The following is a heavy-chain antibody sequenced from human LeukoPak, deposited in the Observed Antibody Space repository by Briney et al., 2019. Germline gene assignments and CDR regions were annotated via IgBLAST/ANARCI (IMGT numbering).Heavy chain of an antibody. CDR1: GYSFDYYW. CDR3: ARVGSVTNFGVVSYYFDY. J-gene: IGHJ4*02. V-gene: IGHV5-51*01. CDR2: IYPDDSDS. D-gene: IGHD3-3*01. Sequence: PGESLKISSKASGYSFDYYWIAWVRQMPGKGLEWMGIIYPDDSDSTYSPSFQGQVTISVDKSINTAYLQWSSLKASNIAIYYCARVGSVTNFGVVSYYFDYWGQGTLVTVSS.